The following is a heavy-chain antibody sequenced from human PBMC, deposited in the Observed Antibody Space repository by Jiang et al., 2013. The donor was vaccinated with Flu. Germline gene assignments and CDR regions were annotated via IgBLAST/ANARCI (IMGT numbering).Heavy chain of an antibody. CDR3: ARRGYSSSWYYFDY. V-gene: IGHV4-4*07. Sequence: QLVESGPGLVKPSETLSLTCTVSGGSISSYYWSWIRQPAGKGLEWIGRIYTSGSTNYNPSLKSRVTMSVDTSKNQFSLKLSSVTAADTAVYYCARRGYSSSWYYFDYWGQGTLVTVSS. D-gene: IGHD6-13*01. CDR2: IYTSGST. J-gene: IGHJ4*02. CDR1: GGSISSYY.